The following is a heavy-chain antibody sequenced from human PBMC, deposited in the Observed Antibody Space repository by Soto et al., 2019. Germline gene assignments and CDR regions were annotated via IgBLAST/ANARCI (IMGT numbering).Heavy chain of an antibody. CDR1: GFTFSTYW. Sequence: GGSLRLSCAASGFTFSTYWMHWIRQVPGKGLEWVSRINSDASRTYYADSVRGRFTISRDNAKNTLHLEMNSLRAEDTAVYYCVRHGHWLTTSCYGNWFDASSQGTVVSVSS. J-gene: IGHJ5*02. CDR2: INSDASRT. D-gene: IGHD2-2*01. V-gene: IGHV3-74*01. CDR3: VRHGHWLTTSCYGNWFDA.